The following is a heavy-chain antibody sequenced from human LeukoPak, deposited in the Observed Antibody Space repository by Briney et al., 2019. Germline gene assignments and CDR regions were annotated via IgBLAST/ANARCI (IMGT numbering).Heavy chain of an antibody. J-gene: IGHJ6*04. D-gene: IGHD1/OR15-1a*01. V-gene: IGHV3-7*03. Sequence: GGSLRLSCAVSGFPFSNSWMYWVRQAPGKGLEGVANIKSDGSGISYVDTVKGRFIISRDNARNSLYLQMNSLRVEDTAVYFCAGGNSMDIWGKGTAVTVSS. CDR1: GFPFSNSW. CDR2: IKSDGSGI. CDR3: AGGNSMDI.